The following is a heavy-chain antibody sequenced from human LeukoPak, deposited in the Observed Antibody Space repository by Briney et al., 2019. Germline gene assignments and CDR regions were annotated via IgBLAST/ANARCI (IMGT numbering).Heavy chain of an antibody. Sequence: GGSLRLSCAASGFTFSNAWMSWVRQAPGKGLEWVGRIKSETDGGTTDYVALVKGRFTISRDDSKNTLYLQMNSLKTEDTAVYYCARTQAYLTFDYWGQGTLVTVSS. CDR1: GFTFSNAW. D-gene: IGHD2-2*01. CDR3: ARTQAYLTFDY. CDR2: IKSETDGGTT. V-gene: IGHV3-15*01. J-gene: IGHJ4*02.